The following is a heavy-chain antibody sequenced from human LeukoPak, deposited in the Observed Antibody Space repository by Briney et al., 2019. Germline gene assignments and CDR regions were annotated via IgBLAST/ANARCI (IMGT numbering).Heavy chain of an antibody. J-gene: IGHJ6*04. Sequence: GGSLRRSCAASGVTFSSYERNWVRQAPGKGLEWVSYISSSGSTIYYADSVKGRFTISRDNAKNSLYLQMNSLRAEDTAVYYCAELGITMIGGVWGKGTTVTISS. CDR2: ISSSGSTI. D-gene: IGHD3-10*02. V-gene: IGHV3-48*03. CDR1: GVTFSSYE. CDR3: AELGITMIGGV.